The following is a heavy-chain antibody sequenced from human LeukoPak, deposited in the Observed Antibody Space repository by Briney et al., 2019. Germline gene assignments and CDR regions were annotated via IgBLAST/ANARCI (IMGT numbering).Heavy chain of an antibody. CDR3: ARDFDSIAVAFG. D-gene: IGHD6-19*01. J-gene: IGHJ4*02. CDR1: GFTFSDYY. Sequence: GSLRLSCAASGFTFSDYYMSWIRQPPGKGLEWIGSIYYSGSTYYNPSLKSRVTITVDTSKNQFSLKLSSVTAADTAVYYCARDFDSIAVAFGWGQGTLVTVSS. CDR2: IYYSGST. V-gene: IGHV4-38-2*01.